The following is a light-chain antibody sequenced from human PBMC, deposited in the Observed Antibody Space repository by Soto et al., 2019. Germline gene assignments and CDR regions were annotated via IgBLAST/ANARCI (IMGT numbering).Light chain of an antibody. CDR2: AAS. CDR3: QQYGYSPIT. Sequence: DIQMTQSPSSLSASVGDRVTITCRASQSISSYLNWYQQKPGKAPKLLIYAASSLQSGVPSRFSGSGSGTDFTLTIDGLEPEDFVVYYCQQYGYSPITFGQGTRLEI. V-gene: IGKV1-39*01. CDR1: QSISSY. J-gene: IGKJ5*01.